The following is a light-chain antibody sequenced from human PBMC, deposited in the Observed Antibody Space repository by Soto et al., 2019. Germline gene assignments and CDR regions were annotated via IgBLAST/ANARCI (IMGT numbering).Light chain of an antibody. CDR2: DAS. J-gene: IGKJ4*01. V-gene: IGKV3-11*01. Sequence: EIVLAQSPATLSLSPGERATLSCRASQSVSSYLAWYQQKPGQAPRLLIYDASNRATGIPARFSGSGSGTDFTLAISSLEPEDFALYYCQQRRDWPPTFGGGTKVDIK. CDR1: QSVSSY. CDR3: QQRRDWPPT.